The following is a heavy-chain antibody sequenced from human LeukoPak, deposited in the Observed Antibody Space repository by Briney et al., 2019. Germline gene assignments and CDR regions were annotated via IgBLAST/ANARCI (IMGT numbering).Heavy chain of an antibody. CDR2: ISSSSYI. V-gene: IGHV3-21*01. CDR3: AREGAVAGQSSPFDY. D-gene: IGHD6-19*01. CDR1: GFTFSSYS. J-gene: IGHJ4*02. Sequence: PGGSLRLSCAASGFTFSSYSMNWVRQAPGKGLEWVSSISSSSYIYYADSVKGRFTISRDNAKNSLYLQMNSLRAEDTAVYYCAREGAVAGQSSPFDYWGQGTLVTVSS.